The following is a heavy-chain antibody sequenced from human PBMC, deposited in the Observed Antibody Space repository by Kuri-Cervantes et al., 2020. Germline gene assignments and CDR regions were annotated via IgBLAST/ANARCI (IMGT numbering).Heavy chain of an antibody. D-gene: IGHD3-22*01. CDR3: ARRNNYDSSAYYYDHFDY. CDR2: INHSGST. Sequence: GSLRLSCAVYGGSFSGYYWSWIRQPPGKGLEWIGEINHSGSTNYNPSLKSRVTISVDTSKNQFSLKLSSVTAADTAVYFCARRNNYDSSAYYYDHFDYWGQGILVTVSS. V-gene: IGHV4-34*01. J-gene: IGHJ4*02. CDR1: GGSFSGYY.